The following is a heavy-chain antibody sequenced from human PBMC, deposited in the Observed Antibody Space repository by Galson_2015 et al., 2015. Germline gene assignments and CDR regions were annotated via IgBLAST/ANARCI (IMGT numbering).Heavy chain of an antibody. D-gene: IGHD4-17*01. CDR2: IYYSGST. CDR3: ARGPDYDGAFDI. Sequence: VSGGSISSYYWSWIRQPPGKGLEWIGYIYYSGSTNYNPSLKSRVTISVDTSKNQFSLKLSSVTAADTAVYYCARGPDYDGAFDIWGQGTMVTVSS. J-gene: IGHJ3*02. CDR1: GGSISSYY. V-gene: IGHV4-59*01.